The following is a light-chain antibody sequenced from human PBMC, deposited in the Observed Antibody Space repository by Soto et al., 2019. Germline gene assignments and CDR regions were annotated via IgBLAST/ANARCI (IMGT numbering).Light chain of an antibody. CDR3: QQYGRSPTT. J-gene: IGKJ1*01. CDR2: GAS. V-gene: IGKV3-20*01. CDR1: QNFGSNY. Sequence: EIVLTQSPDTLSLYPGERATLSCRASQNFGSNYLAWYQQKRGQAPRFLIYGASSRATGIPDRFSGSGSGTDFTLTISRLEPEDFAVYFCQQYGRSPTTFGQGTKVDIK.